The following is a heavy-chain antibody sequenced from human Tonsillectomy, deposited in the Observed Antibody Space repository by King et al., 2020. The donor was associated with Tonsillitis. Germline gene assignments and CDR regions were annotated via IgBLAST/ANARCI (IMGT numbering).Heavy chain of an antibody. V-gene: IGHV5-51*01. CDR1: GSSFTSHW. CDR3: ARVSASDWNFDS. CDR2: IYPGDSDT. D-gene: IGHD6-19*01. Sequence: QLVQSGAEVKKPGESLKISCQGSGSSFTSHWIAWVRQMPGKGLESMGTIYPGDSDTIYTPSFQGQVTISADKSISTAYLQWSTLKASDTAMYYCARVSASDWNFDSWGQGNLVIVSA. J-gene: IGHJ4*02.